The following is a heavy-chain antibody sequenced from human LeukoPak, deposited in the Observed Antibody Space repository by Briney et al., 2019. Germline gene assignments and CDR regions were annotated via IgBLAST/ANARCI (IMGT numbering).Heavy chain of an antibody. Sequence: PGRSLRLSCAASGLTFSSYAMHWVRQAPGKGLEWVAVISYDGSNKYYADSVKGRFTISRDNSKNTLYLQMNSLRAEDTAVYYCAREGLWGVVLYYYYGMDVWGQGTTVTVSS. D-gene: IGHD3-3*01. CDR2: ISYDGSNK. CDR1: GLTFSSYA. J-gene: IGHJ6*02. CDR3: AREGLWGVVLYYYYGMDV. V-gene: IGHV3-30-3*01.